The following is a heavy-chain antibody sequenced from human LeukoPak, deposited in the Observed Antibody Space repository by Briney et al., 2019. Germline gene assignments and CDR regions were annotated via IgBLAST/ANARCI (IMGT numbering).Heavy chain of an antibody. Sequence: SQTLSLTCTVSGGSISSGGYYWSWIRQHPGKGLEWIGYIYYSGSTYYNPSLKSRVTISVDTSKSQFSLKLSSVTAADTAVYYCARDSPGDYDILTGSPRNWFDPWGQGTLVTVSS. CDR1: GGSISSGGYY. J-gene: IGHJ5*02. CDR2: IYYSGST. D-gene: IGHD3-9*01. V-gene: IGHV4-31*03. CDR3: ARDSPGDYDILTGSPRNWFDP.